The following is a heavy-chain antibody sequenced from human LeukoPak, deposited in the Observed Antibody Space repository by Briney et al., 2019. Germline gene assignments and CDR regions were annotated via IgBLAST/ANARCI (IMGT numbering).Heavy chain of an antibody. V-gene: IGHV3-21*01. J-gene: IGHJ3*02. CDR3: ARDQAIDIRAYDI. D-gene: IGHD5-12*01. CDR1: GFAFSGDN. CDR2: IDAGGSYI. Sequence: GGSLRLSCAVSGFAFSGDNMNWVRQAPGKGLEWVSFIDAGGSYIRYADSVKGRFTISRDNAKNSLFLQMNSPRAEDTAMYFCARDQAIDIRAYDIWGQGTMVTVSS.